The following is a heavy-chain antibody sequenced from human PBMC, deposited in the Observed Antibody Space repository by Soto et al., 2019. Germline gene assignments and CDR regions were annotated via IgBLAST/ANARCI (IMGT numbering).Heavy chain of an antibody. CDR1: GGSISSSSYY. CDR2: IYYSGST. CDR3: ASSYGSGSYYNPYYYYGMDV. Sequence: PSETLSLTCTVSGGSISSSSYYWGWIRQPPGKGLEWIGSIYYSGSTYYNPSLKSRVTISVDTSKNQFSLKLSSVTAADTAVYYCASSYGSGSYYNPYYYYGMDVWGQGTKVTVSS. J-gene: IGHJ6*02. V-gene: IGHV4-39*01. D-gene: IGHD3-10*01.